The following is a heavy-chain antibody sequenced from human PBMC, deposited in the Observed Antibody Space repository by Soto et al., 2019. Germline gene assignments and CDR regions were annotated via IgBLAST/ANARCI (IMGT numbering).Heavy chain of an antibody. J-gene: IGHJ4*02. CDR1: GGSVSSGSNY. V-gene: IGHV4-61*01. CDR2: IYYSGST. Sequence: PAGTLSLTCTVSGGSVSSGSNYWSWIRQPPGKGLEWIGYIYYSGSTNYNPSLTSRVTLSVDTSKNQFSLKLSSVTAADTGVYYCAREGFLELLPLDYWGQGTLVTVSS. D-gene: IGHD3-3*01. CDR3: AREGFLELLPLDY.